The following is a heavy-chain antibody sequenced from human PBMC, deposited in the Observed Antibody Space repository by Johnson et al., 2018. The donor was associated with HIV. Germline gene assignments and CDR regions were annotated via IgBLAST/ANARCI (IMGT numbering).Heavy chain of an antibody. CDR1: GFTFSSYA. J-gene: IGHJ3*02. Sequence: EVLLLESGGGLVQPGGSLRPSCAVSGFTFSSYAMSWVRQAPGKGLEWVSVIYSGGSTYYADSVKGRFIISRDNSKNTLYLQMNSLRAEDTAVYYCARVITEGAFDIWGQGTMVTVSS. CDR3: ARVITEGAFDI. CDR2: IYSGGST. V-gene: IGHV3-23*03. D-gene: IGHD3-10*01.